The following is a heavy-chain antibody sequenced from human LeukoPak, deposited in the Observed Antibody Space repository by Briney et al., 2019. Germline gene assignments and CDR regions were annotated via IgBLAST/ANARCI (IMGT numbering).Heavy chain of an antibody. D-gene: IGHD6-13*01. V-gene: IGHV3-23*01. CDR1: GFTFSNYA. J-gene: IGHJ4*02. Sequence: GGSLRLSCAASGFTFSNYAMSWVRQAPGKGLEWVSGISASGGSTYYAHSVNGRFTISRDNSKSTVSLQMDSLRAEDTALYYCAKSNGYTNSWYDYWGQGTLVSVSS. CDR3: AKSNGYTNSWYDY. CDR2: ISASGGST.